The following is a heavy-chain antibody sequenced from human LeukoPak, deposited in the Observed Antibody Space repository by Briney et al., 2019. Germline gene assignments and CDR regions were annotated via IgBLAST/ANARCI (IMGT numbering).Heavy chain of an antibody. CDR1: GGSISSGGHY. V-gene: IGHV4-39*07. J-gene: IGHJ6*02. CDR2: INHSGST. Sequence: SETLSLTCTVSGGSISSGGHYWSWIRQPPGKGLEWIGEINHSGSTNYNPSLKSRVTISVDTSKNQFSLKLTSVTAADTAVYYCARKTVAGSSSVGGMDVWGQGTTVTVSS. D-gene: IGHD6-6*01. CDR3: ARKTVAGSSSVGGMDV.